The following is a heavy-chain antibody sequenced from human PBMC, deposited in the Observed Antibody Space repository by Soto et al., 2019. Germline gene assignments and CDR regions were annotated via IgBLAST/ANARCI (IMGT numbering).Heavy chain of an antibody. V-gene: IGHV1-18*01. CDR2: ISAYNGNT. J-gene: IGHJ4*02. CDR1: GYTFTSYG. D-gene: IGHD3-9*01. CDR3: ARDDYDILTGYHPYGY. Sequence: QVQLVQSGAEVKKPGASVKVSCKASGYTFTSYGFSWVRQAPGQGLEWMGWISAYNGNTNYAQKLQGRVTTTTDTSTSTAYMELRSLRSDDTAVYYCARDDYDILTGYHPYGYWGQGTLVTVSS.